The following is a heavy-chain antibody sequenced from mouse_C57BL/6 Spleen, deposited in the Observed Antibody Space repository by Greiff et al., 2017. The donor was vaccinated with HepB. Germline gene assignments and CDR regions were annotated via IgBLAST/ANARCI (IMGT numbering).Heavy chain of an antibody. Sequence: QVQLQQPGAELVRPGSSVKLSCKASGYTFTSYWMHWVKQRPIQGLEWIGNIYPSDSYTHYNQKFKDKATLTVDKSSSTAYMQLSSLTSEDSAVYYGAREGENRWEIDDWGKGTTVTVSA. CDR2: IYPSDSYT. CDR3: AREGENRWEIDD. D-gene: IGHD4-1*01. CDR1: GYTFTSYW. V-gene: IGHV1-52*01. J-gene: IGHJ1*03.